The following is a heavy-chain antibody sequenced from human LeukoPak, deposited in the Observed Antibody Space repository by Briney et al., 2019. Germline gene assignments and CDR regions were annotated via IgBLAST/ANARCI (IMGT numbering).Heavy chain of an antibody. Sequence: SQTLSLTCTVSGGSISSGSYYWSWIRQPAGKGLEWIGYIYYSGSTNYNPSLKSRVTISVDTSKNQFSLKLSSVTAADTAVYYCAREHSSGYHDYWGQGTLVTVSS. CDR3: AREHSSGYHDY. J-gene: IGHJ4*02. CDR2: IYYSGST. D-gene: IGHD3-22*01. V-gene: IGHV4-61*10. CDR1: GGSISSGSYY.